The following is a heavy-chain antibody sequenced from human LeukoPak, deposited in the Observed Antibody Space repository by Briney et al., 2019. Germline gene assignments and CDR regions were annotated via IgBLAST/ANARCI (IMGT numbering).Heavy chain of an antibody. CDR1: GGSFSGYY. CDR3: ARASRVVYYGSGSHSHFDY. Sequence: SETLSLTCAVYGGSFSGYYWSWIRQPPGKGLEWIGEINHSGSTNYNPSLKSRVTISVDTSKNRFSLKLSSVTAADTAVYYCARASRVVYYGSGSHSHFDYWGQGTLVTVSS. CDR2: INHSGST. V-gene: IGHV4-34*01. J-gene: IGHJ4*02. D-gene: IGHD3-10*01.